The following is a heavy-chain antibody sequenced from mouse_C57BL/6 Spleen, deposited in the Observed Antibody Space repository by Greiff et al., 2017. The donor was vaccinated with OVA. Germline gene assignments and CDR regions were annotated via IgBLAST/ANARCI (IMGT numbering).Heavy chain of an antibody. CDR1: GYTFTSYW. J-gene: IGHJ2*01. D-gene: IGHD1-1*01. CDR3: ARLGWGGSSPSYYFDY. V-gene: IGHV1-55*01. CDR2: IYPGSGST. Sequence: VQLQQPGAELVKPGASVQMSCKASGYTFTSYWITWVKQRPGQGLEWIGDIYPGSGSTNYNEKFKSKATLTVDPSSSTAYMQLSSLTSDDSAVYDCARLGWGGSSPSYYFDYWGQGTTLTVSS.